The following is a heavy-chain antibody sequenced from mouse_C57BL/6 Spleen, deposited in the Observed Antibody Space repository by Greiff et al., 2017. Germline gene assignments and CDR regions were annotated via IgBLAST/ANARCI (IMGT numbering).Heavy chain of an antibody. CDR3: ARGGLSRGAMDY. Sequence: QVQLQQPGAELVKPGASVKLSCKASGYTFTSYWMHWVKQRPGQGLEWIGMIHPNSGSTNYNEKFKSKATLTVDKSSSTAYIQLSSLTSEDSAVYYCARGGLSRGAMDYWGQGTSVNVSS. CDR2: IHPNSGST. CDR1: GYTFTSYW. J-gene: IGHJ4*01. D-gene: IGHD2-4*01. V-gene: IGHV1-64*01.